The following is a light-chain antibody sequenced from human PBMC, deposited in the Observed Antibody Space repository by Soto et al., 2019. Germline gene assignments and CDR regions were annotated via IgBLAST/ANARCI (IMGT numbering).Light chain of an antibody. Sequence: DIQMTQSPSTLSASPGDRATISCRASQSVNGNLAWYRQKPGQAPRLLIYDASTRATGVPSRFSGSGSGTEFTLIISSMQSDDSVIYYCKQYSFCTPLTFGRGTKVDIK. CDR3: KQYSFCTPLT. V-gene: IGKV3-15*01. CDR2: DAS. J-gene: IGKJ4*01. CDR1: QSVNGN.